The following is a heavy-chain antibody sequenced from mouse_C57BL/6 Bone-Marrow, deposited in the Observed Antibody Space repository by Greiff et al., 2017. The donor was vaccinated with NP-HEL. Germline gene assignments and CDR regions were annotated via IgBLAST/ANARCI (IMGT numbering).Heavy chain of an antibody. J-gene: IGHJ2*01. CDR1: GYSITSGYY. Sequence: EVQLQESGPGLVKPSQSLSLTCSVTGYSITSGYYWNWIRQFPGNKLEWMGYISYDGSHHSNPSLKNRISITRDTSKNQFFLKLNSVTTEDTATYYCARGPPIYYYGSSSDYWGQGTTLTVSS. CDR2: ISYDGSH. CDR3: ARGPPIYYYGSSSDY. D-gene: IGHD1-1*01. V-gene: IGHV3-6*01.